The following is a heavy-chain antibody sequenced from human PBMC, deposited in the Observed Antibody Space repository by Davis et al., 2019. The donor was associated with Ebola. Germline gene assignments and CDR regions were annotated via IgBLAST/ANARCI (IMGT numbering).Heavy chain of an antibody. CDR3: ARGRSYYYGSGTYWGY. J-gene: IGHJ4*02. CDR2: INHSGST. V-gene: IGHV4-39*07. D-gene: IGHD3-10*01. Sequence: SETLSLTCTVSGGSISSGGYHWSWIRQPPGKGLEWIGEINHSGSTNYNPSLKSRVTISVDTSKNQFSLKLSSVTAADTAVYYCARGRSYYYGSGTYWGYWGQGTLVTVSS. CDR1: GGSISSGGYH.